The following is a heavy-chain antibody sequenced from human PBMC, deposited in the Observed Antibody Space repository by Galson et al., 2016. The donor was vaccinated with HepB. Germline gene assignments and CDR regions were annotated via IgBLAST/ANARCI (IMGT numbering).Heavy chain of an antibody. CDR2: VNHSGIT. V-gene: IGHV4-34*01. CDR1: GGSLSGYY. J-gene: IGHJ6*02. Sequence: SETLSLTCAVYGGSLSGYYWTWIRQPPGKGLEWIGEVNHSGITNQNPSLKSRVTISTDTSKNHFSLTLSSVTAADTAVYYCARIRFLDWLGTSLDLWGQGTTVSVSS. D-gene: IGHD3-3*01. CDR3: ARIRFLDWLGTSLDL.